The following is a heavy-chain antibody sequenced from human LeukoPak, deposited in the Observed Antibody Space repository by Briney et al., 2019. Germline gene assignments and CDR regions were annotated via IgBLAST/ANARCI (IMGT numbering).Heavy chain of an antibody. V-gene: IGHV3-21*06. CDR1: GFTFSSYW. D-gene: IGHD3-10*01. J-gene: IGHJ4*02. CDR3: ARDPGYLRFGELLSMAFDY. Sequence: PGGSLRLSCAASGFTFSSYWMSWVRQAPGKGLEWVSAISGSGGSTYYADSVKGRFTISRDNANNSLFLQMDSLRAEDTAVYYCARDPGYLRFGELLSMAFDYWGQGTLVTVSS. CDR2: ISGSGGST.